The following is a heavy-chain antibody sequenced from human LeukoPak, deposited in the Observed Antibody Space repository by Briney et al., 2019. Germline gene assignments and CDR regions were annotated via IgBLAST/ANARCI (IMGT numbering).Heavy chain of an antibody. CDR2: ISAYNGNT. D-gene: IGHD5-24*01. J-gene: IGHJ4*02. CDR1: GYTFTIYG. Sequence: GASVKVSFKASGYTFTIYGISWVRQAPGQGLEWMGWISAYNGNTNYAQKLQGRVTITTDTSTSTAYMELRSLRSDDTAVYYCARDCPRECYNLDYFDYWGQGTLVTVSS. V-gene: IGHV1-18*01. CDR3: ARDCPRECYNLDYFDY.